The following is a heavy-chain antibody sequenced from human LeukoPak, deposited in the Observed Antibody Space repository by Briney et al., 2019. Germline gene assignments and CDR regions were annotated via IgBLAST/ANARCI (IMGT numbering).Heavy chain of an antibody. V-gene: IGHV4-34*01. J-gene: IGHJ6*04. CDR2: INHSGST. Sequence: PSETLSLTCAVYGGSSSGYYWSWIRQPPGKGLEWIGEINHSGSTNYNPSLKSRVTISVDTSKNQFSLKLSSVTAADTAVYYCARLPRRNSDYYGMDVWGKGTTVTVSS. CDR1: GGSSSGYY. CDR3: ARLPRRNSDYYGMDV. D-gene: IGHD2-21*01.